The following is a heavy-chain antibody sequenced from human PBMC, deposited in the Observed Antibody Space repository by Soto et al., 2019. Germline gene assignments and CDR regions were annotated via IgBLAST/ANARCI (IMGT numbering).Heavy chain of an antibody. CDR1: GFAFSSYG. CDR2: FWADGRSN. D-gene: IGHD3-16*01. V-gene: IGHV3-33*01. J-gene: IGHJ4*02. CDR3: ARDLSFGSLDFDY. Sequence: GGSLRLSCAASGFAFSSYGMHWVRQAPGKGLEWVADFWADGRSNYYADSVKGRFTISRDNSKNTVFLQMNSLRAEDTAVYYCARDLSFGSLDFDYWGRGTLVTVSS.